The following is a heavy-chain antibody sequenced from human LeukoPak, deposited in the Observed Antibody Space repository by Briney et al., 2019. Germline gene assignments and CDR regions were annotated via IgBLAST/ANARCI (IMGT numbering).Heavy chain of an antibody. J-gene: IGHJ6*02. CDR2: IYNSGAT. CDR1: GGSISVLY. Sequence: PSETLSLTCNLSGGSISVLYSTWIRQPPERGREFIVFIYNSGATNYNPSRRRRVTMSVDTSKNQLSLKLSSVTAADTAVYYCARRRITIFGMDGGGQGSTVTISS. CDR3: ARRRITIFGMDG. V-gene: IGHV4-59*08. D-gene: IGHD3-3*01.